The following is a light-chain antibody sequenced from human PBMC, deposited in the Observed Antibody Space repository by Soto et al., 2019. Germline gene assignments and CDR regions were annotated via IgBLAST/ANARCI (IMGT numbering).Light chain of an antibody. Sequence: EIVLTQSPGTLSLSPGERATLSCRASQSVSRSYLAWYQQKPGQAPRLLIYGASSRATCIPDRFSGSGSGTDFTLTISRLEPEDCAVYYCQQYDSSPWTFGQGTKVE. CDR3: QQYDSSPWT. J-gene: IGKJ1*01. CDR2: GAS. CDR1: QSVSRSY. V-gene: IGKV3-20*01.